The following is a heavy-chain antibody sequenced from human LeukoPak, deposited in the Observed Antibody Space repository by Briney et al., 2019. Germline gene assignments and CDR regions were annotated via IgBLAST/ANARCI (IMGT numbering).Heavy chain of an antibody. V-gene: IGHV3-53*01. CDR3: ARDPSTNLYGENWFDP. J-gene: IGHJ5*02. D-gene: IGHD4-17*01. CDR1: GFTISSNY. Sequence: PGGSLRLSCAASGFTISSNYMNWVRQAPGKGLDWVSVISDGGSTYYADSVRGRFTISRDNAKSSLYLQMNSLRAEDTAVYYCARDPSTNLYGENWFDPWGQGTLVTVSS. CDR2: ISDGGST.